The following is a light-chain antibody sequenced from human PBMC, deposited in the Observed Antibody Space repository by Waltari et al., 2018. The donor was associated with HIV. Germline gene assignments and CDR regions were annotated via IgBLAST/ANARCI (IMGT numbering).Light chain of an antibody. CDR3: ASFSSTFTYV. Sequence: QSALTHPASVSASPVQSITIHCTGYSDDVGCYSYDSWSQQFPGKAPKLLISDDTDRASEISLRFSGSKSANTASLTISGLRPEDEADYFCASFSSTFTYVFGTGTKVTVL. CDR1: SDDVGCYSY. V-gene: IGLV2-14*03. J-gene: IGLJ1*01. CDR2: DDT.